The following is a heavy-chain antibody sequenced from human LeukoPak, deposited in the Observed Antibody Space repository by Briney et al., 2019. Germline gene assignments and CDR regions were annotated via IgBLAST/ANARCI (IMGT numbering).Heavy chain of an antibody. CDR2: ISWNSGSI. CDR1: GFTFDDYA. D-gene: IGHD1-26*01. Sequence: GRSLRLSCAASGFTFDDYAMHWVRQAPGKGLEWVSGISWNSGSIGYADSVKGRFTISRDNSKNTLYLQMNSLRAEDTAVYYCAKRELPSTDYWGQGTLVTVSS. CDR3: AKRELPSTDY. V-gene: IGHV3-9*01. J-gene: IGHJ4*02.